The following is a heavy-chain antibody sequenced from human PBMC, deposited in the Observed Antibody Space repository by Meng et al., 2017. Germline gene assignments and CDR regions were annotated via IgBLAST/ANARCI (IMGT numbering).Heavy chain of an antibody. V-gene: IGHV1-3*01. CDR1: GYTFLSYA. D-gene: IGHD3-3*01. CDR2: INAGNGNT. Sequence: VHVVTAGAEGKKPGASVKGSCKASGYTFLSYAMHWVRQAPGQRLEWMGWINAGNGNTKYSQKFQGRVTITRDTSASTAYMELSSLRSEDTAVYYCARVLPATIFGVVIDSWFDPWGQGTLVTVSS. CDR3: ARVLPATIFGVVIDSWFDP. J-gene: IGHJ5*02.